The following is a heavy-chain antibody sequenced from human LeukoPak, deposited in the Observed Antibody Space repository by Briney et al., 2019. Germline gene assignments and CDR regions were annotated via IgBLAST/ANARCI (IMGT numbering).Heavy chain of an antibody. Sequence: PSETLSLTCAVYGGSFSGYYWSWIRQPPGKGLEWIGEINHSGSTNYNPSLKSRVTISVDTSKNQFSLKLTSVTAADTAVYYCARGRDYGSKTNWFDPWGQGTLVTVSS. J-gene: IGHJ5*02. V-gene: IGHV4-34*01. CDR3: ARGRDYGSKTNWFDP. CDR2: INHSGST. D-gene: IGHD4-17*01. CDR1: GGSFSGYY.